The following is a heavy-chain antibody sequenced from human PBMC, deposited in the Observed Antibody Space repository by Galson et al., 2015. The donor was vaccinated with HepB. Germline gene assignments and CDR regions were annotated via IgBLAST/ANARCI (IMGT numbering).Heavy chain of an antibody. CDR2: ISANTIYT. V-gene: IGHV3-11*06. D-gene: IGHD4-17*01. J-gene: IGHJ4*02. CDR1: GFTFSDYY. Sequence: SLRLSCAASGFTFSDYYMTWIRQVPGKGLEWISYISANTIYTNYAASVKGRVTISRDNVKNSVFLQMNSLRAEDAALYYCARVAHSDYGDHAHFDFWGRGTLVTVSS. CDR3: ARVAHSDYGDHAHFDF.